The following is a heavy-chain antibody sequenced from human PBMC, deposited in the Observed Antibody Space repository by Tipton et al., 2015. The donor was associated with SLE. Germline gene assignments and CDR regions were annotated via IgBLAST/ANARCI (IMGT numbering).Heavy chain of an antibody. CDR1: GFTFSNAW. Sequence: SLRLSCAASGFTFSNAWMSWVRQAPGKGLEWVGRIKSKTDGGTTDYAAPVKGRFTISRDDSKNTLYLQMNSLKTEDTAVYYCTPGTNWGSEAFDIWGQGTIVTVSS. CDR2: IKSKTDGGTT. CDR3: TPGTNWGSEAFDI. J-gene: IGHJ3*02. D-gene: IGHD7-27*01. V-gene: IGHV3-15*01.